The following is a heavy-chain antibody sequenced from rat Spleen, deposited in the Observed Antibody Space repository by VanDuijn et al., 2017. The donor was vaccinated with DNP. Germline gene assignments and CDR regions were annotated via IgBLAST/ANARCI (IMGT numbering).Heavy chain of an antibody. D-gene: IGHD1-1*01. Sequence: EVKLVESGGGLVQPGRSLKLSCAASGLNFSDYYMAWVRQAPTKGLEWVAYIRYDGGSTYYGDSVKGRFTISRDNAKSTLYLQMNSLRSEDMATYYCTSLLLKWSFDYWGQGVMVTVSS. CDR2: IRYDGGST. CDR3: TSLLLKWSFDY. V-gene: IGHV5-22*01. J-gene: IGHJ2*01. CDR1: GLNFSDYY.